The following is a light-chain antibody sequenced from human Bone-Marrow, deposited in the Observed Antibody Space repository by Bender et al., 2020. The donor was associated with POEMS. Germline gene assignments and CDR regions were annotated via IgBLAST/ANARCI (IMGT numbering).Light chain of an antibody. CDR1: SSDVGGYNY. CDR2: EVN. V-gene: IGLV2-8*01. J-gene: IGLJ2*01. CDR3: CLYAGSSTLV. Sequence: QSALTQPPSASGSPGQSVTISCTGTSSDVGGYNYVSWYQQHPGKAPKLMICEVNKRPSGVPDRFSGSKSGNTASLTVSGLQAEDEADYYCCLYAGSSTLVFGGGTKLTVL.